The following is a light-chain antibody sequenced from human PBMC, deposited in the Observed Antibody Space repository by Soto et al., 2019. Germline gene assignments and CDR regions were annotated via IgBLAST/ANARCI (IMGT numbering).Light chain of an antibody. CDR1: SGSVSTSFY. J-gene: IGLJ1*01. CDR3: VLYMGSGISI. CDR2: STN. V-gene: IGLV8-61*01. Sequence: QTVVTQEPSFSVSPGGTVILTCGLSSGSVSTSFYPSWYQQTPGQPPRTLIYSTNTRSSGVPDRFSGSILGNKAALTITGAQADDESDYYCVLYMGSGISIFGAGTKLTVL.